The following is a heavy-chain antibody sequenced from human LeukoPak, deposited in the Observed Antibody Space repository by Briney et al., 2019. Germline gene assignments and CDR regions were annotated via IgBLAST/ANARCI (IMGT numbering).Heavy chain of an antibody. J-gene: IGHJ5*02. CDR2: ISWNSGSI. V-gene: IGHV3-9*01. Sequence: GGSLRLSCAASGFTFDDYSMHWVRQAPGKGLEWVSGISWNSGSIGYADSEKGRFTISRDDAKNSLYLQMNSLRAEDTALYYCAKGHDYGDYVGGRFDPWGQGTLVTVSS. CDR1: GFTFDDYS. D-gene: IGHD4-17*01. CDR3: AKGHDYGDYVGGRFDP.